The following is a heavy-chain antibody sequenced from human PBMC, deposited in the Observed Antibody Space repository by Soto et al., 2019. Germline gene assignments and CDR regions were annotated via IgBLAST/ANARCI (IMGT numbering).Heavy chain of an antibody. V-gene: IGHV1-8*01. J-gene: IGHJ6*03. D-gene: IGHD3-3*01. CDR2: MNPNSGNT. CDR3: ARAQGVMGHIRFLEWSNIYYYMDV. Sequence: ASVKVSCKASGYTFTSYDINWVRQATGQGLEWMGWMNPNSGNTGYAQKFQGRVTMTRNTSISTAYMELSSLRSEDTAVYYCARAQGVMGHIRFLEWSNIYYYMDVWGKGTTVTVSS. CDR1: GYTFTSYD.